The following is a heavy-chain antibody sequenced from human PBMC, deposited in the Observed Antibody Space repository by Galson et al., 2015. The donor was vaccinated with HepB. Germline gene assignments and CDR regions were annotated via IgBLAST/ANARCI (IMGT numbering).Heavy chain of an antibody. V-gene: IGHV1-18*04. Sequence: SVKVSCKASGYTFTSYGISWVRQAPGQGLEWMGWISVYNGNTNYAQNLQGRVTMTTDTSTSTAYMELRSLRSDDTAVYYCAREVLTTGGSTYYYGMDVWGQGTTVTVSS. CDR2: ISVYNGNT. J-gene: IGHJ6*02. CDR1: GYTFTSYG. CDR3: AREVLTTGGSTYYYGMDV. D-gene: IGHD4-11*01.